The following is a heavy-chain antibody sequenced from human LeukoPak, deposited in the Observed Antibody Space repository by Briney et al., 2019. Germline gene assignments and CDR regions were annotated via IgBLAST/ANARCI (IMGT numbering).Heavy chain of an antibody. V-gene: IGHV3-30*19. CDR2: ISYDGSNK. Sequence: PGGSLRLSCAASGFTFSSYGMHWVRQAPGKGLEWVAVISYDGSNKYYADSVKGRFTISRDYSNNTLYLQMNSLRAEDTAVYYCARADSYNNYINYWGQGTLVTVSS. J-gene: IGHJ4*02. D-gene: IGHD5-24*01. CDR1: GFTFSSYG. CDR3: ARADSYNNYINY.